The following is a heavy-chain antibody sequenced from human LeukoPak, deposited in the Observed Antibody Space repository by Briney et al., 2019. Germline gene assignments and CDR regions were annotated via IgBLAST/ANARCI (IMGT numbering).Heavy chain of an antibody. V-gene: IGHV1-69*05. CDR1: GGTFSSYA. CDR3: ARDLGKWYCSSTSCDESWFDP. J-gene: IGHJ5*02. Sequence: GSSVKVSCKASGGTFSSYAISWVRQAPGQGLEWMGRIIPIFGTANYAQKFQGRVTITTDESTSTAYMELSSLRSEDTAVYYCARDLGKWYCSSTSCDESWFDPWSQGTLVTVSS. CDR2: IIPIFGTA. D-gene: IGHD2-2*01.